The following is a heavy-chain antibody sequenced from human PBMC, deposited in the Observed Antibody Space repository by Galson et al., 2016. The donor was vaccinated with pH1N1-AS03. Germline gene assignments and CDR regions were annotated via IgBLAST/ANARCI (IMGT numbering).Heavy chain of an antibody. CDR3: ARPEGLGSSTSYSGWYYFDY. CDR2: MNPNSDNT. CDR1: GYTFTSYD. V-gene: IGHV1-8*01. D-gene: IGHD6-13*01. Sequence: SVKVSCKASGYTFTSYDINWVRQATGQGLEWMGWMNPNSDNTGYAQKFQGRVTMTRNTSITTAYMGLSSLKSEDTAVYYCARPEGLGSSTSYSGWYYFDYWGQGTLVTVSS. J-gene: IGHJ4*02.